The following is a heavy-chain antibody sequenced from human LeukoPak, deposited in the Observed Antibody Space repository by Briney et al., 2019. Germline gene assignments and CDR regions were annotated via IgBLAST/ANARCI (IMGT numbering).Heavy chain of an antibody. D-gene: IGHD2-2*01. CDR2: IYPGDSDI. V-gene: IGHV5-51*01. Sequence: GESLKISCKGSGYSFTSYWIGWVRQMPGKGLEWMGIIYPGDSDIRYSPSFQGQVTISADNSISTAYLQWSSLKASDTAMYYCARSPRGVAAARSWFDPWGQGTLVTVSS. CDR3: ARSPRGVAAARSWFDP. J-gene: IGHJ5*02. CDR1: GYSFTSYW.